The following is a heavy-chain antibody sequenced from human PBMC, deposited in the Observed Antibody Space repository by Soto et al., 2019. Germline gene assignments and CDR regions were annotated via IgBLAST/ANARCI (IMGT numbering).Heavy chain of an antibody. CDR1: GYTFSSYY. D-gene: IGHD5-12*01. CDR2: INPSGGST. CDR3: ARAESVATDH. Sequence: GASVRVSCKASGYTFSSYYMHWVRQAPGQGLEWMGIINPSGGSTSYAQKFQGRVTMTRDTSTSTVYMELSSLRSEDTAVYYCARAESVATDHWGQGTLVTVSS. J-gene: IGHJ4*02. V-gene: IGHV1-46*01.